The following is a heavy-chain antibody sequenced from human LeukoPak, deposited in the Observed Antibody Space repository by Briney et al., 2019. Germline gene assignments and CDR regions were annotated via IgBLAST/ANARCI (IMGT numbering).Heavy chain of an antibody. CDR2: INPNSGGT. J-gene: IGHJ4*02. D-gene: IGHD6-19*01. CDR3: ARDWYSSGWYYFDY. CDR1: GYTFPGYY. V-gene: IGHV1-2*06. Sequence: GASVKVSCKASGYTFPGYYMHWVRQAPGQGLEWMGRINPNSGGTNYAQKFQGRVTMTRDTSISTAYMELSRLRSDDTAVYYCARDWYSSGWYYFDYWGQGTLVTVSS.